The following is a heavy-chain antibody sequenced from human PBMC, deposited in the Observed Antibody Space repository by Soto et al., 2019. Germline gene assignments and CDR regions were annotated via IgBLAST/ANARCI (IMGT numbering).Heavy chain of an antibody. CDR1: GYSINSGYY. J-gene: IGHJ6*02. CDR2: IYHSGST. V-gene: IGHV4-38-2*01. Sequence: SETLSLTCAVSGYSINSGYYWGWIRQPPGKGLEWIGNIYHSGSTYYNPSLKRRVTISLDTSRNHFSLELNSVTAADTAMYYCARYREDYYSGMDVWGQRTRVT. CDR3: ARYREDYYSGMDV.